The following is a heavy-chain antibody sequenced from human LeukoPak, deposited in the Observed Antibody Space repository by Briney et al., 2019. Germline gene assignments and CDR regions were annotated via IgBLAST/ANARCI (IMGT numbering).Heavy chain of an antibody. J-gene: IGHJ4*02. CDR2: ISAYNGNT. D-gene: IGHD3-16*01. V-gene: IGHV1-18*01. CDR1: GYTFTSNG. CDR3: ARDVRRSYVLDY. Sequence: ASVKVSCKASGYTFTSNGNSWVRHAPEQGLEGMGCISAYNGNTDYAQSRQGRVTMTIDTSTSTVYMELRSLRSDDTAVYYCARDVRRSYVLDYWGQGTLVTVSS.